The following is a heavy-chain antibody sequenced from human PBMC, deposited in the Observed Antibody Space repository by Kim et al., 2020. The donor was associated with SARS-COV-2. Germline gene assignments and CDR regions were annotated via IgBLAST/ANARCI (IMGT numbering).Heavy chain of an antibody. CDR1: GFSFSTFD. Sequence: GGSLRLSCAASGFSFSTFDMSCVRQVPGKGLEWVSAIMGSDGTTYYADSVKGRFIISRDNSKNTLYLQMNSVSAEDTALYYCVKGAWLDYWGQGTLATVS. CDR3: VKGAWLDY. V-gene: IGHV3-23*01. J-gene: IGHJ4*02. CDR2: IMGSDGTT.